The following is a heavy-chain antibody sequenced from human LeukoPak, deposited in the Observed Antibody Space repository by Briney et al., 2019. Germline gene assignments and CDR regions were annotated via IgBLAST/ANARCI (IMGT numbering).Heavy chain of an antibody. J-gene: IGHJ5*02. D-gene: IGHD2-8*02. CDR2: IYYSGTT. CDR3: AGLPTGFPNWFDP. V-gene: IGHV4-39*01. CDR1: GGSIISSSYN. Sequence: SETLSLTCTVSGGSIISSSYNWGWIRQPPGKGLEWIVTIYYSGTTSYNPSLQSRVTISVDTSKNEFSLKVNSVTAADTAVYYCAGLPTGFPNWFDPWGQGTRVSVSS.